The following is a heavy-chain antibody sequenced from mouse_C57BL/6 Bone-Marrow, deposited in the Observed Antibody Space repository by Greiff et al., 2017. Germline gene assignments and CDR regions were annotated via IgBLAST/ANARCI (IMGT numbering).Heavy chain of an antibody. D-gene: IGHD1-1*01. Sequence: EVKLQQSGPELVKPGASVKISCKASGYTFTDYYMNWVKQSHGKSLEWIGDINPNNGGTSYNQKFKGKATLTVDTSSSTAYMELRSLTSEDSAVXYCASDYGSIHWYFDVWGTGTTVTVSS. CDR1: GYTFTDYY. CDR3: ASDYGSIHWYFDV. J-gene: IGHJ1*03. V-gene: IGHV1-26*01. CDR2: INPNNGGT.